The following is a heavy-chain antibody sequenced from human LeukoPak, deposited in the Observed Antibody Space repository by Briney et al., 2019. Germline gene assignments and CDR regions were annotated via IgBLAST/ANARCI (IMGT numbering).Heavy chain of an antibody. J-gene: IGHJ4*02. D-gene: IGHD6-13*01. CDR3: ARAAAPTYFFDY. V-gene: IGHV4-38-2*02. CDR2: FYHRGS. Sequence: SETLSLTCTVSGYSISSEDYWGWIRQTPGKGLEWIGSFYHRGSYYNPSLKSRITILLDMSKNQFSLKLSSVTAADTAVFYCARAAAPTYFFDYWGQGTLVTVSS. CDR1: GYSISSEDY.